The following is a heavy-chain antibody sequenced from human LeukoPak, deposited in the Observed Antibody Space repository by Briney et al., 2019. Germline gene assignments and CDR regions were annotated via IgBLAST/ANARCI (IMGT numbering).Heavy chain of an antibody. CDR2: IGTSGNTI. CDR1: GFTFSGYV. J-gene: IGHJ4*02. CDR3: ARDQWLDY. V-gene: IGHV3-48*01. Sequence: GGSLRLSCAASGFTFSGYVMNWVRQAPGKGLEWVSFIGTSGNTIYYADSVKGRFTVSRDNAKNSLYLQMNSLRAEDTAVYYCARDQWLDYWGQGTLVTVSS. D-gene: IGHD6-19*01.